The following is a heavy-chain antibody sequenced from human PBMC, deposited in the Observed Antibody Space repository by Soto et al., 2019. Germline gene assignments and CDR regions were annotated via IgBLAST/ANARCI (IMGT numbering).Heavy chain of an antibody. Sequence: WGSLRLSCAASGFTFSSYDMHWVRQATGKGLEWVSAIGTAGDTYYPGSVKGRFAISRENAKNSLYLQMNSLRAGDTAVYYCARSGSYTDAFDIWGQGTMGTVSS. J-gene: IGHJ3*02. CDR2: IGTAGDT. CDR3: ARSGSYTDAFDI. CDR1: GFTFSSYD. D-gene: IGHD1-26*01. V-gene: IGHV3-13*01.